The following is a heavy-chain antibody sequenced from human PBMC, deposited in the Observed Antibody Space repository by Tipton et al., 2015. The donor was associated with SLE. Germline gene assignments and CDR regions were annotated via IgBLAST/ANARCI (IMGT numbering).Heavy chain of an antibody. Sequence: GSLRLSCTASSFTFSSYWMHWVRQVPGKGLVWVSEIDPDGSRTNYADYVEGRFTISRDNAKNTLSLQMNSLRVDDTGVYYCARDPHPLTGYYPDFDYWGQGTLVTVSS. V-gene: IGHV3-74*01. CDR3: ARDPHPLTGYYPDFDY. CDR2: IDPDGSRT. J-gene: IGHJ4*02. D-gene: IGHD3-9*01. CDR1: SFTFSSYW.